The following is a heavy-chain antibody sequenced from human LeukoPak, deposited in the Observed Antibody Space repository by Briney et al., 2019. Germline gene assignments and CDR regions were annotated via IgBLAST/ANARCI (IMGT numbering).Heavy chain of an antibody. Sequence: PGGSLRLSCAASGFTFSSYSMHWVRQAPGKGLEWVAVISYDGSNKYYADSVKGRFTISRDNSKNTLYLQMNSLRAEDTAVYYCARGDCSGWYPSQNWFDPWGQGALVTVSS. D-gene: IGHD6-19*01. CDR3: ARGDCSGWYPSQNWFDP. V-gene: IGHV3-30*04. CDR1: GFTFSSYS. J-gene: IGHJ5*02. CDR2: ISYDGSNK.